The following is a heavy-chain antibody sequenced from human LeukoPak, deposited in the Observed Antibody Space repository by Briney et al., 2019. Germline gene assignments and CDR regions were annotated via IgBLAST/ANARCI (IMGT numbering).Heavy chain of an antibody. V-gene: IGHV3-33*01. CDR2: IWYDGSNK. D-gene: IGHD3-10*01. Sequence: PGGSLRLSCAASGFTFSSYGMHWVRQAPGKGLEWVAVIWYDGSNKYYADSVKGRFTISRDSSKNTLYLQMNSLRAEDTAVYYCAREITKSWFDPWGQGTLDTVSS. CDR1: GFTFSSYG. CDR3: AREITKSWFDP. J-gene: IGHJ5*02.